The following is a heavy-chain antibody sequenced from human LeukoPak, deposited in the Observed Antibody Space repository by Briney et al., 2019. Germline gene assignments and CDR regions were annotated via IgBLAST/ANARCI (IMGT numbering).Heavy chain of an antibody. CDR2: INPNSGGT. CDR1: GYTFTGYY. J-gene: IGHJ3*02. V-gene: IGHV1-2*02. CDR3: ARVYCSSPSCPLVAFDI. Sequence: ASVKVSCKASGYTFTGYYMHWVRQAPGQGLEWMGWINPNSGGTNYAQKVQGRVTMTRDTSISTAYMELSRLRSDDTAGYYCARVYCSSPSCPLVAFDIWAQGTMVTVSS. D-gene: IGHD2-2*01.